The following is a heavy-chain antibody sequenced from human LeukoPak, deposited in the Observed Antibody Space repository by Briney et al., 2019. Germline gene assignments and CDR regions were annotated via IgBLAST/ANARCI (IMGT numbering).Heavy chain of an antibody. J-gene: IGHJ3*02. CDR1: GYSFTAYY. V-gene: IGHV1-2*02. CDR3: ARTTLYYGSGSYHDAFDI. CDR2: INPNSGGT. Sequence: GASVKVSCKASGYSFTAYYMHWVRQAPGQGLEWMGWINPNSGGTNYTQKFQGSVTMTRDTSIRTAYMELSRLRSDDTAVYYCARTTLYYGSGSYHDAFDIWGPGTMVTVTS. D-gene: IGHD3-10*01.